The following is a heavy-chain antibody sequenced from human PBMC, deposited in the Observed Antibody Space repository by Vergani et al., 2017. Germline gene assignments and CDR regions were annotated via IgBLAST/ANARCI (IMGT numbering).Heavy chain of an antibody. J-gene: IGHJ6*03. V-gene: IGHV4-59*01. CDR3: AREARITMVRESYYYYYYMDV. CDR2: IYYSGST. CDR1: GGSISSYY. Sequence: QVQLQESGPGLVKPSETLSLTCTVSGGSISSYYWSWIRQPPGKGLEWIGYIYYSGSTNYNPSLKSRVTISVDTSKKQFSLKLSSVTAADTAVYYCAREARITMVRESYYYYYYMDVWGKGTTVTVSS. D-gene: IGHD3-10*01.